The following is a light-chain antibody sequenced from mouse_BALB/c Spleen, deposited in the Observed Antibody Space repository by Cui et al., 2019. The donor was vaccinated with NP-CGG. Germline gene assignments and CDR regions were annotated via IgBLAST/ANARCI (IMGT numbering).Light chain of an antibody. V-gene: IGLV1*01. CDR2: GTN. CDR3: ALCYSNHWV. J-gene: IGLJ1*01. Sequence: QAVVTQESALTTSPGETVTLTCRSSTGAVTTRNYANWVQEKPDHLFTGLIGGTNNRVPGVPARFSGSLIGDKAALTITGAQTEDEAIYFCALCYSNHWVFGGGTKLTVL. CDR1: TGAVTTRNY.